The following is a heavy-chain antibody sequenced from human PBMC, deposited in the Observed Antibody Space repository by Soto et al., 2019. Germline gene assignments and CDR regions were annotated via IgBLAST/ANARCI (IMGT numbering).Heavy chain of an antibody. CDR3: STRAYDTNGYYRFNP. J-gene: IGHJ5*01. CDR2: INHSGRV. Sequence: SETLSLTCAVYGGSFSGHSWTWIRQSPGKGLEWIGDINHSGRVNYSPSLKSRVTISLDTSKNQFSLTLSAVTAADTAMYYCSTRAYDTNGYYRFNPWGQGTLVTVPS. D-gene: IGHD3-22*01. CDR1: GGSFSGHS. V-gene: IGHV4-34*01.